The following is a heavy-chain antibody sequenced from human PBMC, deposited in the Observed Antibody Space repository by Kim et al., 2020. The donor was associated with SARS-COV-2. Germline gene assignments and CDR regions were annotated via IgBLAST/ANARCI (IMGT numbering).Heavy chain of an antibody. J-gene: IGHJ6*02. Sequence: GGSLRLSCTASGFTFGDYAMSWVRQAPGKGLEWVGFIRSKAYGGTTEYAASVKGRFTISRDDSKSIAYLQMNSLKTETAVYYCTRGPEIVVVPAAIFYYGMDVWGQGTTVTVSS. V-gene: IGHV3-49*04. CDR2: IRSKAYGGTT. D-gene: IGHD2-2*02. CDR3: TRGPEIVVVPAAIFYYGMDV. CDR1: GFTFGDYA.